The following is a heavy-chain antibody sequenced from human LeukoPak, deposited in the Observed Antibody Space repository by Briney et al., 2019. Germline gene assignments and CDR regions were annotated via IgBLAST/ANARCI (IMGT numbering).Heavy chain of an antibody. CDR2: INPNSGGT. Sequence: GASVKVPCKASGYTFTGYYMHWVRQAPGQGLEWMGWINPNSGGTNYAQKFQGRVTMTRDRSISTAYMELSRLRSDDTAVYYCARVPRYCSGGSCYSGYYYMDVWGKGTTVTISS. CDR3: ARVPRYCSGGSCYSGYYYMDV. J-gene: IGHJ6*03. V-gene: IGHV1-2*02. CDR1: GYTFTGYY. D-gene: IGHD2-15*01.